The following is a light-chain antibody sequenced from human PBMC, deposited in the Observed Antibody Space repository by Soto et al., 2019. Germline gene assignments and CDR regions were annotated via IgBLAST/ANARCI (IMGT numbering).Light chain of an antibody. CDR1: QSIGNH. CDR3: QQSYSSPPT. J-gene: IGKJ1*01. CDR2: AAT. V-gene: IGKV1-39*01. Sequence: DIQMTQSPSSLSASVEDRVIITCRASQSIGNHLNWYQQKQGKAPKXLIFAATSLQSGVPSRFSGSRSGPDLTITISSLQPEDCETYYGQQSYSSPPTFGQGTKGDIK.